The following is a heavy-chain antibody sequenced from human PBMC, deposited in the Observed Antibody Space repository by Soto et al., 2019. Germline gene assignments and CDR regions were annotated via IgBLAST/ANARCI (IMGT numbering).Heavy chain of an antibody. V-gene: IGHV2-5*02. CDR1: GFSLTTSGVG. CDR2: IYWDDDK. J-gene: IGHJ4*02. D-gene: IGHD3-3*01. Sequence: QITLNESGPTVVRPTETLTLTCRFSGFSLTTSGVGVGWIRQSPGKAPEWLALIYWDDDKRYSASLKSRLTITKATSKYQVVLTVSDLDPTDTATYYCAHRVLRTVFGLVTTTAIYFDFWGQGTPVAVSS. CDR3: AHRVLRTVFGLVTTTAIYFDF.